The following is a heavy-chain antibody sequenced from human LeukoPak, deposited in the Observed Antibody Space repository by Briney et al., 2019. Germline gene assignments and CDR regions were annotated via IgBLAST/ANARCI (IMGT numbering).Heavy chain of an antibody. D-gene: IGHD2-15*01. Sequence: GASVKVSCKTSGFTFINSRITWVRQAPGQGLEWMGWISAYYGNTQYVDKFEGRVAMTRDTSTNTAYIELTSLRSDDTAVYYCARLGGGSHYYFDFWGQGTLVTVSP. CDR2: ISAYYGNT. CDR3: ARLGGGSHYYFDF. CDR1: GFTFINSR. V-gene: IGHV1-18*01. J-gene: IGHJ4*02.